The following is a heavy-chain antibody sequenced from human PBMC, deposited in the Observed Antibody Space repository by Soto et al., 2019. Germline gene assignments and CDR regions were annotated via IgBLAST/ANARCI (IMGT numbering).Heavy chain of an antibody. V-gene: IGHV3-23*01. CDR2: VSDDGVAT. D-gene: IGHD3-10*01. Sequence: EVQVLESGGGLIQPGGSLRLSCAASGFPFSTYAMSWVRQAPGKGLEWVSTVSDDGVATYYADSVQGRFTISRDNSKNTVYLQINSLRADDTAVYYCARNKGSGSHTLYAFAYWGQGTLVSVSS. CDR1: GFPFSTYA. J-gene: IGHJ4*02. CDR3: ARNKGSGSHTLYAFAY.